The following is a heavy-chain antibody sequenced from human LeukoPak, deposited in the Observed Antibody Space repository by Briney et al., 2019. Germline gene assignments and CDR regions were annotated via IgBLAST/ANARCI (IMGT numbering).Heavy chain of an antibody. CDR3: AKYVPAAATAYNYGLDV. V-gene: IGHV3-23*01. CDR1: GFTFDDYA. D-gene: IGHD6-13*01. Sequence: GGSLRLSCAASGFTFDDYAMHWVRQAPGKGLEWVSGISGDGSNTYYADSVKGRFTISRDDSKNTVYLQMSDLRADDTAVFYCAKYVPAAATAYNYGLDVWGQGTTVTVSS. J-gene: IGHJ6*02. CDR2: ISGDGSNT.